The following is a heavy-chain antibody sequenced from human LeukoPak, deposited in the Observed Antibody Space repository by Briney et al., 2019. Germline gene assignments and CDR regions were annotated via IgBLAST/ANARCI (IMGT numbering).Heavy chain of an antibody. Sequence: PGGSLRLSCAASGFTVSSNYMSWVRQAPGKGLEWVSVIYSGGSTYYADSVKGRFTISRDNSKNTLYLQMNSLRAEDTAVYYCAKDKIGVGGATHFDYWGQGTLVTVSS. CDR1: GFTVSSNY. J-gene: IGHJ4*02. CDR2: IYSGGST. D-gene: IGHD1-26*01. CDR3: AKDKIGVGGATHFDY. V-gene: IGHV3-53*05.